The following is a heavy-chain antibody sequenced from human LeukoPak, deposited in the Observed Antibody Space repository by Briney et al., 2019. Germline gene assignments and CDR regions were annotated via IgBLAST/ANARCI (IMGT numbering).Heavy chain of an antibody. CDR3: ARDASGYSSGWYNGEDAFDI. CDR2: IYHSGST. J-gene: IGHJ3*02. D-gene: IGHD6-19*01. Sequence: PSETLSLTCAVSGGSISSSNWWSWVRQPPGKGLEWIGEIYHSGSTNYNPSLKSRVTISVDKSKNQFSLKLSSVTAADTAVYYCARDASGYSSGWYNGEDAFDIWGQGTMVTVSS. CDR1: GGSISSSNW. V-gene: IGHV4-4*02.